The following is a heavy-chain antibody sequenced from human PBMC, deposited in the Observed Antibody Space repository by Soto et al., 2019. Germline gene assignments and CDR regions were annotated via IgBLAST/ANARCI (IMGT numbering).Heavy chain of an antibody. Sequence: QVQLVESGGGVVQPGRSLRLSCAASGFTFSSYGMHWVRQAPGKGLEWVAVISYDGSNKYYADSVKGRFTISRDNSKNTLYLQMNSLRAEDTAVYYCAKEIRHYYDSSGLAHSGTNDYWGQGTLVTVSS. J-gene: IGHJ4*02. CDR2: ISYDGSNK. CDR1: GFTFSSYG. CDR3: AKEIRHYYDSSGLAHSGTNDY. V-gene: IGHV3-30*18. D-gene: IGHD3-22*01.